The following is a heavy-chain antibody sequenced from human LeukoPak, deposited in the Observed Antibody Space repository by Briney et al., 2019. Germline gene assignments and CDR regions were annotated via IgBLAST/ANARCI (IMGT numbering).Heavy chain of an antibody. CDR3: ARGRSWYDY. CDR2: IYHSGST. V-gene: IGHV4-59*01. J-gene: IGHJ4*02. CDR1: GDSIRHYY. Sequence: SETLSLTCTVSGDSIRHYYLNWLRQPPGKGLEWIGVIYHSGSTDFNPSLKSRVTISIDTSENQFSLKLSSVTAADTAVYYCARGRSWYDYWGQGTLVTVSS. D-gene: IGHD6-13*01.